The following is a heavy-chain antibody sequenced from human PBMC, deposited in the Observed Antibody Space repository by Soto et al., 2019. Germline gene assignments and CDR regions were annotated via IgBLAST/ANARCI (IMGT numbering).Heavy chain of an antibody. CDR1: GYSFTSYW. D-gene: IGHD2-2*01. J-gene: IGHJ6*02. CDR2: IYPGDSDT. Sequence: PGESLKLSCKCSGYSFTSYWIGWVRQIPGKGLEWMGIIYPGDSDTRYSPSFQGQVTISADKSISTAYLQWSSLKASDTAMYYCARPRRDIVVVPAAKNYYYYGMDVWGQGTTVTVSS. V-gene: IGHV5-51*01. CDR3: ARPRRDIVVVPAAKNYYYYGMDV.